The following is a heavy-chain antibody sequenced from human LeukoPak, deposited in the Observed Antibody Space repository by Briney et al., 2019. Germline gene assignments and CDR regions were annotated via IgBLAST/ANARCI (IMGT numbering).Heavy chain of an antibody. CDR1: GFTFSSYG. J-gene: IGHJ4*02. V-gene: IGHV3-30*02. CDR3: AKDVGPPPPYFDY. CDR2: IRYDGSNK. Sequence: HPGGSLRLSCAASGFTFSSYGMHWVRQAPGKGLEWVAFIRYDGSNKYYADSVKGRFTISRDNSKNTLYLQMNSLRAEDTAAYYCAKDVGPPPPYFDYWGQGTLVTVSS.